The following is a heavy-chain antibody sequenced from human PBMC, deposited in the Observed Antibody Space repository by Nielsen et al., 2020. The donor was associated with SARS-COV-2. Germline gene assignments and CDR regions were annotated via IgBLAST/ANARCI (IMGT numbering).Heavy chain of an antibody. CDR3: AKAPDYYDDYFDY. CDR2: ISYDGSNK. Sequence: GESLKISCVASGFTFSHYAMHWVRQAPGKGLEWVAIISYDGSNKYYADSVKGRFTISRDNSKNTLYLQMNSLRAEDTAVYYCAKAPDYYDDYFDYWGQGTLVTVSS. J-gene: IGHJ4*02. D-gene: IGHD3-22*01. CDR1: GFTFSHYA. V-gene: IGHV3-30*04.